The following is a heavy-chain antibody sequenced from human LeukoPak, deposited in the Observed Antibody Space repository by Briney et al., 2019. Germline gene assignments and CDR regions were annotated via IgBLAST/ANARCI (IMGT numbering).Heavy chain of an antibody. V-gene: IGHV3-23*01. D-gene: IGHD3-22*01. CDR2: ISGSGGST. CDR1: GFTFSSYA. CDR3: AKDRWYYYDSSGYPLDAFDT. Sequence: PGGSLRLSCAASGFTFSSYAMSWVRQAPGKGLEWVSAISGSGGSTYYADSVKGRFTISRDNSKNTLYLQMNSLRAEDTAVYYCAKDRWYYYDSSGYPLDAFDTWGQGTMVTVSS. J-gene: IGHJ3*02.